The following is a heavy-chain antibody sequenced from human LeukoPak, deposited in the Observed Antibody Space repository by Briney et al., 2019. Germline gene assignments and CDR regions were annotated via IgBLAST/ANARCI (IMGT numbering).Heavy chain of an antibody. J-gene: IGHJ6*03. CDR3: AKVWDYDFWSGCYMDV. D-gene: IGHD3-3*01. Sequence: AGGSLRLSCAASGFTFSSYAMSWVRQAPGKGLEWVSAISGSGGSTYYADSVKGRFTISRDNSKNTLYLQMNSLRAEDTAVYYCAKVWDYDFWSGCYMDVWGKGTTVTVSS. CDR2: ISGSGGST. V-gene: IGHV3-23*01. CDR1: GFTFSSYA.